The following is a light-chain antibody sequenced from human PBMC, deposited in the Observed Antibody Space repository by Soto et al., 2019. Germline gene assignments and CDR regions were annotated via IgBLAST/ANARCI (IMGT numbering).Light chain of an antibody. V-gene: IGKV1-5*01. J-gene: IGKJ2*01. CDR3: QQYNNWPA. CDR1: QTVERW. CDR2: DVS. Sequence: DIQMTQSPSTLSASVGDRVTITCRASQTVERWLAWYQQKPGKAPNLVISDVSSLERGVPSRFSGSGSGTEFTLTISGLQSDDFATYYFQQYNNWPAFGQGTKLEIK.